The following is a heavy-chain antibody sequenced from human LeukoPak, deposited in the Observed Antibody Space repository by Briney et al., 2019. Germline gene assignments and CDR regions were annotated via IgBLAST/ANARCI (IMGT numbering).Heavy chain of an antibody. Sequence: PSETLSLTCTVSGGSISSSSYYWDWIRQPPGKGLEWIGSIYYNGSTYYNPSLKSRVTISVDTSKNQFSLKLTSVTAADTAVYYCARALGAFDIWGQGTMVTVSS. CDR3: ARALGAFDI. J-gene: IGHJ3*02. CDR2: IYYNGST. V-gene: IGHV4-39*01. CDR1: GGSISSSSYY.